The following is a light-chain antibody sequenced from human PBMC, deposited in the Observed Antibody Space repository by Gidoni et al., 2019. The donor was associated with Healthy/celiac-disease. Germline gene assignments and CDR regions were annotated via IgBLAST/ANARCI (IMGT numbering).Light chain of an antibody. J-gene: IGKJ1*01. Sequence: EIVLTQSPGTLSVSPGERATLSSRASQSVSSSYLAWYQQKPGQAPMLLIYGASNRATGIPDRFSGSGSGTDFTLTISRLEPEDFAVYYCQQYGSSPRTFGQGTKVEIK. CDR1: QSVSSSY. CDR2: GAS. V-gene: IGKV3-20*01. CDR3: QQYGSSPRT.